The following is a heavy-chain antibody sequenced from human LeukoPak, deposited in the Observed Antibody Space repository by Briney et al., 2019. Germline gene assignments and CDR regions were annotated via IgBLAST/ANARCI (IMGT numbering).Heavy chain of an antibody. Sequence: ASVKVSCKASGYTFTGYYMHWVRQAPGQGLEWMGWINPNSGGSNYAQKFQGRVTMTRDTSISTAYMELSRLRSDDTAVYYCARVLFYSSGNKSNRVDYWGQGTLVTVSS. V-gene: IGHV1-2*02. CDR3: ARVLFYSSGNKSNRVDY. J-gene: IGHJ4*02. D-gene: IGHD6-19*01. CDR2: INPNSGGS. CDR1: GYTFTGYY.